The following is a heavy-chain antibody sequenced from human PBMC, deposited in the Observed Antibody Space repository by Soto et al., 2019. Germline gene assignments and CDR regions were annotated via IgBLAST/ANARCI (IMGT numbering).Heavy chain of an antibody. CDR2: ISAYNGNT. J-gene: IGHJ6*02. CDR1: GYTFTSYG. CDR3: ARGLLGIAARPYYYYYGMDV. V-gene: IGHV1-18*01. Sequence: GASVKVSFKASGYTFTSYGISWVRQAPGQGREWMGWISAYNGNTNYAQKLQGRVTMTTDTSTSTAYMELRSLRSDDTAVYYCARGLLGIAARPYYYYYGMDVWGQGTTVTVSS. D-gene: IGHD6-6*01.